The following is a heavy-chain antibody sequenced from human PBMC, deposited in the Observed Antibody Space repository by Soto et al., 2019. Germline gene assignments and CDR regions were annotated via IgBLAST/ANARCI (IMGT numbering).Heavy chain of an antibody. D-gene: IGHD5-18*01. CDR2: ISYDGSNK. V-gene: IGHV3-30-3*01. CDR1: GFTFSSYA. CDR3: ARELGSDTAMVRVLDY. Sequence: QVQLVESGGGVVQPGRSLRLSCAASGFTFSSYAMHWVRQAPGKGLEWVAVISYDGSNKYYADSVKGRFTISRDNSKNTLYLQMNSLRAEDTAVYYCARELGSDTAMVRVLDYWGQGTLVTVSS. J-gene: IGHJ4*02.